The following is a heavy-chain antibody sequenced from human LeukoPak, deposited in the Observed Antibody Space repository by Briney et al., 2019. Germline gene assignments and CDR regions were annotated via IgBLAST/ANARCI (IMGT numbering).Heavy chain of an antibody. CDR1: GYTFTSYG. Sequence: GASVKVSCKASGYTFTSYGISWVRQAPGQGLEWMGWISVYNGHTNYAQKLQGRVTMTTETSTSTAYMELRSLRSDDTAVYYCARAGWWELPRYAFDIWGQGTMVTVSS. CDR2: ISVYNGHT. CDR3: ARAGWWELPRYAFDI. V-gene: IGHV1-18*01. D-gene: IGHD1-26*01. J-gene: IGHJ3*02.